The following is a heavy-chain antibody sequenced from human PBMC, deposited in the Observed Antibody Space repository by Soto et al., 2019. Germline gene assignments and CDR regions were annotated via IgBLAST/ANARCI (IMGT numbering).Heavy chain of an antibody. V-gene: IGHV3-23*01. CDR3: AKDRIKGVGFYDGMDV. D-gene: IGHD1-26*01. CDR2: ISSTGVTT. CDR1: GFNFSTHG. J-gene: IGHJ6*02. Sequence: DVLLLESGGGLEQPGGSLRLSCAASGFNFSTHGMTWVRQAPGKGLEWVSSISSTGVTTYYADSVEGRVTISRDNSKNTLYLQMNSLRAEDTAVYYCAKDRIKGVGFYDGMDVWGQGTMVTVS.